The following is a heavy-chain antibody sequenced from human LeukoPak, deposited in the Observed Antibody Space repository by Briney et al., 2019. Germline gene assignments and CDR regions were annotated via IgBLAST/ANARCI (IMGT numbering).Heavy chain of an antibody. V-gene: IGHV4-38-2*02. CDR3: ARVPHGETVFGVVLYWLDP. J-gene: IGHJ5*02. Sequence: SETLSLTCTVSGYSMRSGYYWGWIRQPPGKGLEWIGSTYHSGSTNNNPSLKSRVTISVDTSKNQFSLKLNSVTAADTAVYYCARVPHGETVFGVVLYWLDPWGQGTLVTVFS. D-gene: IGHD3-3*01. CDR2: TYHSGST. CDR1: GYSMRSGYY.